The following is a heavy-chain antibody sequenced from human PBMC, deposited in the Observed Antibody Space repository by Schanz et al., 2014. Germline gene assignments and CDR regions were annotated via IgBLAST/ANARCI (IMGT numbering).Heavy chain of an antibody. CDR3: ARGYGDSPTDF. D-gene: IGHD4-17*01. V-gene: IGHV1-18*01. CDR1: GYTFTNYG. Sequence: QVQLVQSGAEVKKPGASVGVSCKASGYTFTNYGVTWVRQAPGQGLEWMGWISANNGNTNYIQKLQGRVTMTTDTSTSTAYMELSSLRSEDTAVYYCARGYGDSPTDFWGQGTLVTVSS. J-gene: IGHJ4*02. CDR2: ISANNGNT.